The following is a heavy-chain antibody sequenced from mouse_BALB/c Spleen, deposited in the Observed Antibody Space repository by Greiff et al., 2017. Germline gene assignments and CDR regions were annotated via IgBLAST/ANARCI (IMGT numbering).Heavy chain of an antibody. CDR1: GYTFSSYW. CDR3: ARGGITTVVAPFDY. CDR2: ILPGSGST. V-gene: IGHV1-9*01. D-gene: IGHD1-1*01. Sequence: QVQLQHSGAELMKPGASVKISCKATGYTFSSYWIEWVKQRPGHGLEWIGEILPGSGSTNYNEKFKGKATFTADTSSNTAYMQLSSLTSEDSAVYYCARGGITTVVAPFDYWGQGTTLTVSS. J-gene: IGHJ2*01.